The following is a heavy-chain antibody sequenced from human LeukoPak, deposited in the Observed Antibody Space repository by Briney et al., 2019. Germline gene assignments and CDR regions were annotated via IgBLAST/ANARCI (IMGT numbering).Heavy chain of an antibody. D-gene: IGHD5-24*01. V-gene: IGHV3-23*01. Sequence: GGSLRLSCAASGFTFSSYAMSWVRQAPGKGLEWVSGISGSGGNTYDADSVKGRFTISRDNSKNTLYLQMNSLRAEDTAVYYCAKRARDGHNSPGDYWGQGTLVTVSS. CDR2: ISGSGGNT. CDR1: GFTFSSYA. J-gene: IGHJ4*02. CDR3: AKRARDGHNSPGDY.